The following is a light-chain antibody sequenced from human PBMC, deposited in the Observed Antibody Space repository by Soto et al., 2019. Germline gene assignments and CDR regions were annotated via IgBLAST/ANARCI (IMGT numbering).Light chain of an antibody. J-gene: IGKJ5*01. V-gene: IGKV3D-20*02. CDR1: RSVSSNC. Sequence: VLPQSPETLSLCPGERATLSCRAGRSVSSNCLAWYQQKPGQAPRLLSSGASTRATGVPDRFSGSGSETDFTLTIPSLEHSDFTVHYIQQRTSWPPITYAQGTRLEI. CDR3: QQRTSWPPIT. CDR2: GAS.